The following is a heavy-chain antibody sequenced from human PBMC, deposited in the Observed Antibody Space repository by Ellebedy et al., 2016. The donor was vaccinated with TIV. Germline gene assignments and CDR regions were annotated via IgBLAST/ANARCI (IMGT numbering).Heavy chain of an antibody. CDR3: ARPVSGAYGSGKNAFEI. D-gene: IGHD3-10*01. CDR1: GYTFTSYD. J-gene: IGHJ3*02. CDR2: MNPNSGNT. V-gene: IGHV1-8*01. Sequence: AASVKVSCKASGYTFTSYDSNWVRQATGQGLEGMGWMNPNSGNTGYAHKVQGRVTMTRNTSITTAYKELSSMRSEDTAVYYCARPVSGAYGSGKNAFEIWGQGTMVTVSS.